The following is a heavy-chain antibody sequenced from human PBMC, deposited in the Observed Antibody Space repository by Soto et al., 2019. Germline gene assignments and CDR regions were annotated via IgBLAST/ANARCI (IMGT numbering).Heavy chain of an antibody. J-gene: IGHJ3*02. Sequence: GGSLRLSCAASGFTFSSYEMNWVRQAPGKGLEWVSYISSSGSTIYYADSVKGRFTVSRDNAKNSLYLQMNSLRAEDTAVYYCARDGSYSSSWYSPNAFDIWGQVTMVTVSS. D-gene: IGHD6-13*01. CDR1: GFTFSSYE. CDR2: ISSSGSTI. V-gene: IGHV3-48*03. CDR3: ARDGSYSSSWYSPNAFDI.